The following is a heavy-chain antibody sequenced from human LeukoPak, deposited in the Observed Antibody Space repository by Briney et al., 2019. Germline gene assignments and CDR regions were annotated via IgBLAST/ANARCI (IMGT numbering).Heavy chain of an antibody. D-gene: IGHD2-15*01. CDR2: IHYSGTT. J-gene: IGHJ6*03. Sequence: SETLSLTCTVSGGSISSYYWSWIRQPPGKGLEWIGTIHYSGTTYYSPSLKSRVTISVDTSKNQFSLKLRSVTAADTAVYYCERQGYCSGGTCLPFYYYYYFYMDVWGKGTTVTVSS. CDR3: ERQGYCSGGTCLPFYYYYYFYMDV. CDR1: GGSISSYY. V-gene: IGHV4-59*08.